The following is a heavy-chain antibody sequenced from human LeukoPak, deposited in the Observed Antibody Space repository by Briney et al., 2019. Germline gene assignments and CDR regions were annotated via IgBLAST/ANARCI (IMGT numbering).Heavy chain of an antibody. D-gene: IGHD1-26*01. CDR2: ISSSSSYI. CDR3: AKDPPYSGSYYGGFYFDY. V-gene: IGHV3-21*04. J-gene: IGHJ4*02. Sequence: KPGGSLRLSCAASGFTFSSYSMNWVRQAPGKGLEWVSSISSSSSYIYYADSVKGRFTISRDNSKNTLYLQMNSLRAEDTAVYYCAKDPPYSGSYYGGFYFDYWGQGTLVTVSS. CDR1: GFTFSSYS.